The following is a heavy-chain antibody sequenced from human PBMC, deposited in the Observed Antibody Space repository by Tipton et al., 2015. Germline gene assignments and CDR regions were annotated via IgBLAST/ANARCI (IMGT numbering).Heavy chain of an antibody. Sequence: SLRLSCTTSGFTFNNYAMSWVRQAPGKGLEWVSGLTSSGSRTLYADSVKGRFTISRDNSRDTLYLQMNSLGAEDTAVYYCARGGPGYYGLGNYFSSFDYWGQGTLVTVSS. V-gene: IGHV3-23*01. D-gene: IGHD3-10*01. CDR2: LTSSGSRT. CDR1: GFTFNNYA. J-gene: IGHJ4*02. CDR3: ARGGPGYYGLGNYFSSFDY.